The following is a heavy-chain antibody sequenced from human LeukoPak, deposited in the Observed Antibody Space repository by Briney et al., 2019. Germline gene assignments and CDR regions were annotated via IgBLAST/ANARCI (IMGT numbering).Heavy chain of an antibody. CDR2: IYYSGST. CDR1: GGSISSGGYY. V-gene: IGHV4-31*03. CDR3: ASTIVVVTAIYPPHAFDI. Sequence: PSETLSLTCTVSGGSISSGGYYWSWIRQHPGKGLEWIGYIYYSGSTYYNPSLKSRVTISVDTSKNQLSLKLSSVTAADTAVYYCASTIVVVTAIYPPHAFDIWGQGTMVTVSS. D-gene: IGHD2-21*02. J-gene: IGHJ3*02.